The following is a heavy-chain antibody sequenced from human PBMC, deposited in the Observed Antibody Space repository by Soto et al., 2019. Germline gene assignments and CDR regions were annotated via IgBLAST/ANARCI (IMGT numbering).Heavy chain of an antibody. V-gene: IGHV4-28*01. CDR3: ERTPRFKNVDLDY. Sequence: SETLSPTCAVPAYSLSSDNWWGWIRQPPGKGLEWIGYIFYTGTTYYNLSLKSRVTMSVDTAKDQFSLKMSSVSAADTAVYYGERTPRFKNVDLDYSGPGTLVTVS. J-gene: IGHJ4*02. CDR2: IFYTGTT. D-gene: IGHD2-21*01. CDR1: AYSLSSDNW.